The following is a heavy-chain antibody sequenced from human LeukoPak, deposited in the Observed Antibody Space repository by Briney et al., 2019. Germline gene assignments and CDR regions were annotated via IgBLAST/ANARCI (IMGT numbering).Heavy chain of an antibody. D-gene: IGHD3-9*01. CDR2: MSYDGSNQ. CDR3: AKGSLYYDWLEHWYFDL. V-gene: IGHV3-30*18. CDR1: GFTFYNYG. Sequence: GGSLRLSCVASGFTFYNYGMHWVRQAPGKGLEWVAVMSYDGSNQNYVDNVKGRFTISRDNSKKMLYLQMNSLRPEDTAVYYCAKGSLYYDWLEHWYFDLWGRGTLVTVSS. J-gene: IGHJ2*01.